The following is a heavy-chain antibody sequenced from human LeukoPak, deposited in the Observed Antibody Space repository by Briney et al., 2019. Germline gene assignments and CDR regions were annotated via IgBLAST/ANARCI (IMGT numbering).Heavy chain of an antibody. D-gene: IGHD6-13*01. CDR2: INWNGGNA. CDR1: GFTFDEYG. CDR3: ARRFLYSSSWFFDL. Sequence: PGGSLRLSCAVSGFTFDEYGMNWVRQVPGKGLECVSGINWNGGNAGYADSVKGRFTISRDNAKNSLYLQMDSLTAEDTALYYCARRFLYSSSWFFDLWGQGTLVTVSS. J-gene: IGHJ4*02. V-gene: IGHV3-20*04.